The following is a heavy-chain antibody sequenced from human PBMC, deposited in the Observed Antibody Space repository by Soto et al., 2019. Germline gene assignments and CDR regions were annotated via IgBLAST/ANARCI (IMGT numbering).Heavy chain of an antibody. D-gene: IGHD5-18*01. CDR3: TRFPRGYSYVDC. J-gene: IGHJ4*02. CDR2: IKTKTEGGTT. CDR1: GFTISNAW. V-gene: IGHV3-15*07. Sequence: GGSVRLSCAASGFTISNAWMSWVRQAPGMGLEWVGRIKTKTEGGTTDYAAPVRDRFTISTDDSKNTLYLQMNSLKTEDTAVYYCTRFPRGYSYVDCWGQGTLVTVSS.